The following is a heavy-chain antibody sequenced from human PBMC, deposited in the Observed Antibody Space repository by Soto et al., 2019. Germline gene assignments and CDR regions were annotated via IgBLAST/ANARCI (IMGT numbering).Heavy chain of an antibody. Sequence: GESLKISCSTSGYNFRTFWIGWLRQMPGKGLEWMGLIYPDDSETKYSPSFEGQVTMSSDSYISATYLQWSSLQASDTAVYYCARRDSNYVSAFDIWGQGTVVTVSS. D-gene: IGHD4-4*01. V-gene: IGHV5-51*01. CDR2: IYPDDSET. CDR3: ARRDSNYVSAFDI. J-gene: IGHJ3*02. CDR1: GYNFRTFW.